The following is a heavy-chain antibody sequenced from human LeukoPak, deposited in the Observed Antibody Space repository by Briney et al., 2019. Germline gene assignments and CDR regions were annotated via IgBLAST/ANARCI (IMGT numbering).Heavy chain of an antibody. Sequence: SETLSLTCAVYGGSFSGYYWSWIRQPPGKGLEWIGEINHSGSTNYNPSLKSRVTISVDTSKNQFSLKLSSVTAADTAVYYCARDKYSGYPSDYWGQGTLVTVSS. CDR1: GGSFSGYY. J-gene: IGHJ4*02. CDR2: INHSGST. CDR3: ARDKYSGYPSDY. D-gene: IGHD5-12*01. V-gene: IGHV4-34*01.